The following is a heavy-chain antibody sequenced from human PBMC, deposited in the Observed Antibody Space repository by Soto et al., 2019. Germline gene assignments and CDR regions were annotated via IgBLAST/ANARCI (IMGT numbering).Heavy chain of an antibody. CDR1: GCSISSGGYY. D-gene: IGHD3-16*01. CDR2: TYYSGST. CDR3: ARDWGRDGCFDY. Sequence: QVQLQESGPGLVKPSQTLSLSCTVSGCSISSGGYYWSWSRQHPGKGLEWIGYTYYSGSTYYNPYHKRRVTVSVDPSKNQSSLKLTSVTAADTAVYYCARDWGRDGCFDYWGEGTLVTVSS. V-gene: IGHV4-31*03. J-gene: IGHJ4*02.